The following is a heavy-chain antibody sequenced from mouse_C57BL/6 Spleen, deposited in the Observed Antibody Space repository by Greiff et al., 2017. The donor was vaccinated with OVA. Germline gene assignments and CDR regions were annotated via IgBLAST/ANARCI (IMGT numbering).Heavy chain of an antibody. J-gene: IGHJ4*01. CDR3: ARKDDYDPYYAMDY. Sequence: QVQLQQSGAELVKPGASVKMSCKASGYTFTSYWITWVKQRPGQGLEWIGDIYPGSGSTNYNEKFKSKATLTVDTSSSTAYMQLSSLTSEDSAVYYCARKDDYDPYYAMDYWGQGTSVTVSS. D-gene: IGHD2-4*01. CDR1: GYTFTSYW. CDR2: IYPGSGST. V-gene: IGHV1-55*01.